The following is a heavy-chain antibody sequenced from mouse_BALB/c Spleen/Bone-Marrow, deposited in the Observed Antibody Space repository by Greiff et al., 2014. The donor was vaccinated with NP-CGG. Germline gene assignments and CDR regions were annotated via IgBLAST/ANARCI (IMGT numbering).Heavy chain of an antibody. V-gene: IGHV2-6-4*01. CDR1: GFSLSRYS. J-gene: IGHJ4*01. CDR3: ARNPPYGNYEDYYAMDY. Sequence: VMLVESGPGLVAPSQSLSITCTVSGFSLSRYSAHWVRQPPGKGLEWLGMIWGGGSTDYNSALKSRLSISKDNSKSQVFLKMNNLQTDDTAMYYCARNPPYGNYEDYYAMDYWGQGTSVTVSS. D-gene: IGHD2-1*01. CDR2: IWGGGST.